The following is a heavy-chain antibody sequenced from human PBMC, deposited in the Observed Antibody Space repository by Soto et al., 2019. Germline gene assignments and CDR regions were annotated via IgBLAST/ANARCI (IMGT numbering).Heavy chain of an antibody. CDR1: GGTFSSYA. Sequence: SVKVSCKASGGTFSSYAISWVRQAPGQGLEWMGGIIPIFGTANYAQKFQGRVTITADESTSTAYMELSSLRSEDTAVYYCARAGPARYGMDVWGQGTTVTVSS. CDR2: IIPIFGTA. CDR3: ARAGPARYGMDV. D-gene: IGHD2-8*02. J-gene: IGHJ6*02. V-gene: IGHV1-69*13.